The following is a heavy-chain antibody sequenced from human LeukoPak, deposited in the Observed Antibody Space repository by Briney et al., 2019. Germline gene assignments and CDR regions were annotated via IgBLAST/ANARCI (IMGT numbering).Heavy chain of an antibody. Sequence: GASVKVSCKASGYTFTSYAMNWVRQAPGQGLEWMGWINTNTGNPTYAQGFTGRFVFSLDTSVSTAYLQISSLKAEDTAVYYCARGFVEKNEIMITMRFDPWGQGTLVTVSS. D-gene: IGHD3-16*01. CDR3: ARGFVEKNEIMITMRFDP. J-gene: IGHJ5*02. V-gene: IGHV7-4-1*02. CDR1: GYTFTSYA. CDR2: INTNTGNP.